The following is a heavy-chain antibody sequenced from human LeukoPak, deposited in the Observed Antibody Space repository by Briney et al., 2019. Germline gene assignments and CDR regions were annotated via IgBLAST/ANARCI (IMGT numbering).Heavy chain of an antibody. V-gene: IGHV4-61*02. Sequence: PSQTLSLTCTVSGGSISSGSYHWSWIRQPAGKGLEWIGRIYTSGSTNYNPSLKSRVTISVDTSKNQFSLKLSSVTAADTAVYYCAREGALYSYGSGSFDYWGQGTLVTVSS. D-gene: IGHD5-18*01. J-gene: IGHJ4*02. CDR1: GGSISSGSYH. CDR2: IYTSGST. CDR3: AREGALYSYGSGSFDY.